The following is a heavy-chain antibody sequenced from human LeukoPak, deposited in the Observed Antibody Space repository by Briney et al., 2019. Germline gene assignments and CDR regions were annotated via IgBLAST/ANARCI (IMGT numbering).Heavy chain of an antibody. J-gene: IGHJ4*02. D-gene: IGHD3-3*01. CDR2: ISYSGST. Sequence: SETLSLTCTVSGGSFSNYYCNWIRQPPGKGLEWIGYISYSGSTNYNPSLKSRVTISVDTSKNQFSLKLSSVTAADTAVYYCARVAIFGVVDYWGQGTLVTVSS. CDR3: ARVAIFGVVDY. V-gene: IGHV4-59*08. CDR1: GGSFSNYY.